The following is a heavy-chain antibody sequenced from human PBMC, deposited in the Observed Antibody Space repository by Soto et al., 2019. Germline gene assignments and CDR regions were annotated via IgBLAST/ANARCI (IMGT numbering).Heavy chain of an antibody. J-gene: IGHJ4*02. CDR2: ISTTGGST. CDR1: GFTFNAYS. Sequence: DVQLLESGGSLVQPGGSLRLSCAASGFTFNAYSFSWVRQPPGRGLEWVSAISTTGGSTYYADSVKGRFTISRDNSQNTLYLQMNGLRAKDTAVYYCARPDGATYSFRHWGQGARVTVSS. CDR3: ARPDGATYSFRH. D-gene: IGHD5-18*01. V-gene: IGHV3-23*01.